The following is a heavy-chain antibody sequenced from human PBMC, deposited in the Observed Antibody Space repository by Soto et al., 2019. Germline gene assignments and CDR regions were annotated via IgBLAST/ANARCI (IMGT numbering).Heavy chain of an antibody. D-gene: IGHD1-20*01. CDR3: ARRYGTCFDY. J-gene: IGHJ4*02. CDR2: IYYSGST. V-gene: IGHV4-59*08. Sequence: QVQLQESGPGLVKPSTTLSVTCTVPGGAISSYYWSWLRQPPGKGLEWIGYIYYSGSTNYGPSLKRRATITVSTSKNQFSLQLSSVTAADTAVYYCARRYGTCFDYWGQLALVTVSS. CDR1: GGAISSYY.